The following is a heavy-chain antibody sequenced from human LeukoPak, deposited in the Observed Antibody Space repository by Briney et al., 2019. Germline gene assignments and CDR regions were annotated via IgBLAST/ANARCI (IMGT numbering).Heavy chain of an antibody. CDR2: IYSGGST. D-gene: IGHD2-15*01. CDR1: GFTVSSNY. CDR3: ARGTVGYCSGGSCSLGY. J-gene: IGHJ4*02. Sequence: GGSLRISCAASGFTVSSNYMSWVRQAPGKGLEWVSVIYSGGSTYYADSVKGRFTISRDNSKNTLYLQMNSLRAEDTAVYYCARGTVGYCSGGSCSLGYWGQGTLVTVSS. V-gene: IGHV3-53*01.